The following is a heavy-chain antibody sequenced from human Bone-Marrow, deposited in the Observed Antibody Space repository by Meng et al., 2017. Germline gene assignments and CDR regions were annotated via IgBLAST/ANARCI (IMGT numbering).Heavy chain of an antibody. CDR1: GYPFTGYY. J-gene: IGHJ5*02. D-gene: IGHD2-15*01. V-gene: IGHV1-2*02. Sequence: GQLWQSGAEVKKPGASGTVSCKASGYPFTGYYIHWVRQAPGQGLEWMGWLNPNGGGTYYAQQFQGRVTMTRDTSINTAYLELSRLTSADTAVYYCAREGGPDKWFDPWGQGTLVTVSS. CDR3: AREGGPDKWFDP. CDR2: LNPNGGGT.